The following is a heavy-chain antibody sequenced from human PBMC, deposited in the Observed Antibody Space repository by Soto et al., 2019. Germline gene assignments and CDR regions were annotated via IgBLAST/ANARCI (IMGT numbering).Heavy chain of an antibody. CDR1: GGSISSGGYS. CDR2: IYHSGST. Sequence: QLQLQESGSGLVKPSQTLSLTCAVSGGSISSGGYSWGWSRQPPGKGLEWIGYIYHSGSTYYNPSLKSRVTIPVDRAKNQFSLKLSSVTAADRAVYYCASVPTPWGQGTMVTVSS. V-gene: IGHV4-30-2*01. J-gene: IGHJ3*01. CDR3: ASVPTP.